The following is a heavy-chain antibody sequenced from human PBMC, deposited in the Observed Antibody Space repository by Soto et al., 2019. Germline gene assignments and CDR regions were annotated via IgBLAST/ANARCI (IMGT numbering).Heavy chain of an antibody. V-gene: IGHV1-3*01. CDR2: INAGNGNT. Sequence: QVQLVQSGAEVKKPGASVKVSCKASGYTFTSYAMHWVRQAPGQRLEWMGWINAGNGNTKYSQKFQGRVTITRDTAASTAYMELSSLRSEDTAVYYCARDRRKWANGDYFGAFDIWGQGTMVTVSS. CDR1: GYTFTSYA. CDR3: ARDRRKWANGDYFGAFDI. J-gene: IGHJ3*02. D-gene: IGHD4-17*01.